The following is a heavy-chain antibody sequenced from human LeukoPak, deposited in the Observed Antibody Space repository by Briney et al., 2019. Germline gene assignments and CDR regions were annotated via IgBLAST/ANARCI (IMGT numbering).Heavy chain of an antibody. J-gene: IGHJ4*02. V-gene: IGHV4-30-2*01. CDR3: ASYYCSSTSCYFDY. CDR1: GGSISSGGYS. Sequence: PSETLSLTCAVSGGSISSGGYSWSWIRQPPGKGLEWIGYIYHSGSTYYNPSLKSRVTISVDRSKNQFPLKPSSVTAADTAVYYCASYYCSSTSCYFDYWGQGTLVTVSS. CDR2: IYHSGST. D-gene: IGHD2-2*01.